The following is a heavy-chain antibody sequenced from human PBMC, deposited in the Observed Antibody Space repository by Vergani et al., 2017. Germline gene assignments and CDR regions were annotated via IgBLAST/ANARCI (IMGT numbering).Heavy chain of an antibody. CDR3: VRDHLVSFDY. D-gene: IGHD4-23*01. V-gene: IGHV3-33*01. CDR2: IWFDGNNK. CDR1: GFIFSNYG. Sequence: QVQLVESGGGVVQPGRSLRLSCAASGFIFSNYGVHWVRQTPGKGLEWVAVIWFDGNNKYYSDSVKGRFTVSRDNSKNMLYLQMNSLRAEDTAVYYCVRDHLVSFDYCGQGTLVTVSS. J-gene: IGHJ4*02.